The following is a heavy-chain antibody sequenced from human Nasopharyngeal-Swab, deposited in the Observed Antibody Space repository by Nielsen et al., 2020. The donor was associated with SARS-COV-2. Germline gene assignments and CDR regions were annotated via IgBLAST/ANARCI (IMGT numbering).Heavy chain of an antibody. V-gene: IGHV3-21*01. CDR2: ISSSSSYI. D-gene: IGHD6-19*01. J-gene: IGHJ3*02. CDR1: GFTFSSYS. CDR3: ARVRSLAGHDAFDI. Sequence: GGSLRLSCAASGFTFSSYSMNWVRQAPGKGLEWVSSISSSSSYIYYADSVKGRFTISRDNAKNSLYLQMNSLRAEDTAVYYCARVRSLAGHDAFDIWGQGTRVTVSS.